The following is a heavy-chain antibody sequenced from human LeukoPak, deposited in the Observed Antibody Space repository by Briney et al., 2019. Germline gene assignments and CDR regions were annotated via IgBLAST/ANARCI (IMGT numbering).Heavy chain of an antibody. CDR3: ARREPSNAFDV. CDR2: IYYSGTT. Sequence: SETLSLTCIVSGVSISSGGYFWTWIRRHPGKGLEWIGYIYYSGTTYFNPSLKSRVTISVDTSKNQFSLNLTSVTAADTAVYYCARREPSNAFDVWGQGTMVTVSS. J-gene: IGHJ3*01. D-gene: IGHD1-14*01. CDR1: GVSISSGGYF. V-gene: IGHV4-31*03.